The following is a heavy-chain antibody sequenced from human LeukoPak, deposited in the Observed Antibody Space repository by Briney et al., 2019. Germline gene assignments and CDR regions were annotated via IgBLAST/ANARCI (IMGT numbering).Heavy chain of an antibody. V-gene: IGHV1-2*02. CDR3: ARGSWSAWGYGSGSYPRFDY. CDR2: INPNSGGT. Sequence: ASVKVSCKASGYTFTGYYMHWVRQAPGQGLEWMGWINPNSGGTNYAQKFQGRVTMTRDTSISTAYMELSRLRSDDTAVYYCARGSWSAWGYGSGSYPRFDYWGQGTLVTVSS. J-gene: IGHJ4*02. D-gene: IGHD3-10*01. CDR1: GYTFTGYY.